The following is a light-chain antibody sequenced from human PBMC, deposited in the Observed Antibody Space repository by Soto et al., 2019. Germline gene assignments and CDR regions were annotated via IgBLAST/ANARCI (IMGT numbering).Light chain of an antibody. Sequence: QLVLTQSPSASASPGASVKLTCTLSSGHSSYAIAWQQQQPEKSPRYLMKLNSDVSHSKGDGIPDRFSGSSSGAARYLTISRLPSEDAADYYCQTWGTGIHVVFGGGTKLTVL. V-gene: IGLV4-69*01. CDR2: LNSDVSH. J-gene: IGLJ2*01. CDR1: SGHSSYA. CDR3: QTWGTGIHVV.